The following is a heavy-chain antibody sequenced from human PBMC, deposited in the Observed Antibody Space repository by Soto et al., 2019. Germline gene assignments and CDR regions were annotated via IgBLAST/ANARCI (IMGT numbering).Heavy chain of an antibody. CDR1: GVTFSSYA. CDR2: ISGSGGST. CDR3: PNQSEIVVITPLDY. J-gene: IGHJ4*01. D-gene: IGHD3-22*01. V-gene: IGHV3-23*01. Sequence: GGTLRLSCAASGVTFSSYAMSWVRQAPGKGLEWVGDISGSGGSTYYADSVTHRFTISIDKSNNTLSLQITSLSAHDTPVYYCPNQSEIVVITPLDYRGQGTLVPVSS.